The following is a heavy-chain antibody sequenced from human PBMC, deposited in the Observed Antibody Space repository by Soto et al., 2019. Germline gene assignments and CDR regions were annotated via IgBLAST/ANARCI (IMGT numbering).Heavy chain of an antibody. V-gene: IGHV3-33*01. CDR3: ARSGDFWSGYYNLDY. CDR2: IWYDGSNK. CDR1: GFTFRSYG. D-gene: IGHD3-3*01. Sequence: GGSLRLSCAASGFTFRSYGMHWVRQVPGKGLEWVAVIWYDGSNKYYADSVKGRFTISRDNSKNTLYLQMKSLRAEDTAVYYCARSGDFWSGYYNLDYWGQGT. J-gene: IGHJ4*02.